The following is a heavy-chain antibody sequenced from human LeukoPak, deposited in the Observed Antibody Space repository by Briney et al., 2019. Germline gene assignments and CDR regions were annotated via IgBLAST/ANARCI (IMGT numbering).Heavy chain of an antibody. CDR2: ISAYNGNT. CDR3: AREIAVPHTTVDFDF. V-gene: IGHV1-18*01. D-gene: IGHD4-23*01. J-gene: IGHJ4*02. Sequence: ASVKVSCKASGYTFTNYGISWVRQAPGQELEGMGWISAYNGNTNDAQKLQGRVTMTTDTSTSTAYMELRSLRSDDTAVYYCAREIAVPHTTVDFDFWGQGALVTVSS. CDR1: GYTFTNYG.